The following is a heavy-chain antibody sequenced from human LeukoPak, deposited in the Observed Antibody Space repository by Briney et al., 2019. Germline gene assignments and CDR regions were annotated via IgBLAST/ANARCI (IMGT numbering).Heavy chain of an antibody. V-gene: IGHV5-10-1*01. D-gene: IGHD3-10*01. J-gene: IGHJ4*02. CDR3: ARQPMYYYGSGSSPHSDDY. Sequence: GESLKISCKGSGYSFTSYWISWVRQMPGKGLEWMGRIDPSDSYTNYSPSFQGHVTISADKSISTAYLQWSSLKASDTAMYYCARQPMYYYGSGSSPHSDDYWGQGTLVTVSS. CDR2: IDPSDSYT. CDR1: GYSFTSYW.